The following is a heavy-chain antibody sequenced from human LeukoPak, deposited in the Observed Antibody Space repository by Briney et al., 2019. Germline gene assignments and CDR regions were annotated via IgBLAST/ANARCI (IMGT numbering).Heavy chain of an antibody. J-gene: IGHJ4*02. V-gene: IGHV3-7*01. Sequence: GGSLRLSCAASGFTVSTYYMTWVRQAPGKGLEWVANIKQDGSETYYVDSVKGRFTISRDNAKNLLYLEMNSLRAEDTALYYCARVDGSSSCPDYWGQGTLVTVSS. CDR3: ARVDGSSSCPDY. CDR2: IKQDGSET. CDR1: GFTVSTYY. D-gene: IGHD6-13*01.